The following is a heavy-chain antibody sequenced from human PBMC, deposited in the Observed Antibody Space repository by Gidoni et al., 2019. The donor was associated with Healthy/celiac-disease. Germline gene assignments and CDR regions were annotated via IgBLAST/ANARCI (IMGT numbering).Heavy chain of an antibody. V-gene: IGHV3-15*01. J-gene: IGHJ4*02. CDR3: TTIVVVVAATQATDY. Sequence: EVQLVESGGGLVQPGGSLRLSCAASGFTFSNAWMSWVRQAPGKGLEWVGRIKSKTDSGTTDYAAPVKGRFTISRDDSKNTLYLQMNSLKTEDTAVYYCTTIVVVVAATQATDYWGQGTLVTVSS. CDR1: GFTFSNAW. CDR2: IKSKTDSGTT. D-gene: IGHD2-15*01.